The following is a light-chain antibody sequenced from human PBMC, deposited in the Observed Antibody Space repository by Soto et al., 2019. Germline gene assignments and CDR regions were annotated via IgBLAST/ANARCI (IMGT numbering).Light chain of an antibody. J-gene: IGKJ1*01. Sequence: DIQMTQSPSTLSASVGDRVTITCRASQNINNWIAWYQQKPGKAPKFLIYDASTLESGVPSRSSGSGFGTEFSLTISSLQPDDSATYYCQQYETFSGTFGPGTKVDIK. CDR2: DAS. CDR1: QNINNW. CDR3: QQYETFSGT. V-gene: IGKV1-5*01.